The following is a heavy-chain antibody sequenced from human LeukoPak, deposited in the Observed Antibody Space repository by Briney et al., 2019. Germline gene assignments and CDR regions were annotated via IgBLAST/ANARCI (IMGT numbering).Heavy chain of an antibody. CDR2: IYYSGST. J-gene: IGHJ5*02. D-gene: IGHD4-17*01. V-gene: IGHV4-31*03. CDR3: ARGTTVTTFPWFDP. Sequence: PSETLSLTCTVSGGSISSGGYYWSWIRQHPGKGLEWIGYIYYSGSTYYNLSLKSRVTISVDTSKNQFSLKLSSVTAADTAVYYCARGTTVTTFPWFDPWGQGTLVTVSS. CDR1: GGSISSGGYY.